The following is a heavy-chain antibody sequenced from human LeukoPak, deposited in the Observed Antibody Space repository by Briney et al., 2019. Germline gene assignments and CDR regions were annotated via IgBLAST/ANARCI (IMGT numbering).Heavy chain of an antibody. CDR2: INHSGST. V-gene: IGHV4-34*01. D-gene: IGHD5-18*01. Sequence: PSETLSLTCAVYGGSFSGYYWSWIRQPPGKGLEWIGEINHSGSTNNNPSLKSRVPISVDTSKNQFSLKLSSVTAADTAVYYCARYGKGMRGYSYGPRFFDYWGQGTLVTVSS. CDR3: ARYGKGMRGYSYGPRFFDY. J-gene: IGHJ4*02. CDR1: GGSFSGYY.